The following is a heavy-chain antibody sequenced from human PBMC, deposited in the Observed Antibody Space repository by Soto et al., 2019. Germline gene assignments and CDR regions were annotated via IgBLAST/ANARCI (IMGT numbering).Heavy chain of an antibody. CDR1: GCSISGYY. CDR3: ARHVNLPLAGTGFDS. CDR2: IYNIGST. D-gene: IGHD6-19*01. Sequence: SETLSLTCTFSGCSISGYYWILLRQPPGKGLEWIGYIYNIGSTNYNPSLRSRVTMSIDTSQEQFSLKLSSVTATDTAVYYCARHVNLPLAGTGFDSWGQGTLVTVSS. V-gene: IGHV4-59*08. J-gene: IGHJ4*02.